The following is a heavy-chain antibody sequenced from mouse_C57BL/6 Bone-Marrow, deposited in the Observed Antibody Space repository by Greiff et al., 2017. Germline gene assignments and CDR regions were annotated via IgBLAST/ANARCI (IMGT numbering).Heavy chain of an antibody. CDR3: AVFITTV. CDR1: GYAFTNYL. V-gene: IGHV1-54*01. J-gene: IGHJ3*01. Sequence: QVQLQQSGAELVRPGTSVKVSCKASGYAFTNYLIEWVKQRPGQGLEWIGVINPGSGGTNYNEKFKGKATLTADKSSSTAYMQLSSLTSEDSAVYFCAVFITTVWGQGTLVTVSA. CDR2: INPGSGGT. D-gene: IGHD1-1*01.